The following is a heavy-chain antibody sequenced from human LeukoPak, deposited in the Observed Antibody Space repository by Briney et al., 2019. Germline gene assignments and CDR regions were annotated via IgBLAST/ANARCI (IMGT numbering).Heavy chain of an antibody. CDR2: FDPEDGET. Sequence: ASVKVSCKVSGYTLTELSMHWVRQAPGKGLEWMGGFDPEDGETIYAQKFQGRVTMTRNTSISTAYMELSSLRSEDTAVYYCAREGVVYYYDSSGSYYYYYYMDVWGKGTTVTISS. CDR1: GYTLTELS. J-gene: IGHJ6*03. V-gene: IGHV1-24*01. CDR3: AREGVVYYYDSSGSYYYYYYMDV. D-gene: IGHD3-22*01.